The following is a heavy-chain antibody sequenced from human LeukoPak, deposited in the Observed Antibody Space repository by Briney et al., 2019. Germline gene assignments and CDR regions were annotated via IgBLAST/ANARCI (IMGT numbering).Heavy chain of an antibody. V-gene: IGHV3-48*03. J-gene: IGHJ6*04. CDR1: GFTFSSYE. CDR2: ISSSGSTI. D-gene: IGHD3-10*02. Sequence: GGSLRLSCAASGFTFSSYEMNWVRQASGKGLEWVSYISSSGSTIYYADSVKGRFTISRDNAKDSLYLQMNSLRAEDTAVYYCAELGITMIGGVWGKGTTVTISS. CDR3: AELGITMIGGV.